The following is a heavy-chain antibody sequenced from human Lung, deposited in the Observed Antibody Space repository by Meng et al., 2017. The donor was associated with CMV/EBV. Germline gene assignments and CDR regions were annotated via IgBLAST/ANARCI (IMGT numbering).Heavy chain of an antibody. D-gene: IGHD3-3*01. CDR1: GGTFSSCS. J-gene: IGHJ6*02. CDR2: IIPIFGTA. V-gene: IGHV1-69*05. CDR3: ARGGDFWSGSGGMDV. Sequence: SVXVSXXASGGTFSSCSISWVRQAPGQGLEWMGGIIPIFGTANYAQKFQGRVTITTDESTSTDYMELSSLRSEDTAVYYCARGGDFWSGSGGMDVWGQGTXVTVSS.